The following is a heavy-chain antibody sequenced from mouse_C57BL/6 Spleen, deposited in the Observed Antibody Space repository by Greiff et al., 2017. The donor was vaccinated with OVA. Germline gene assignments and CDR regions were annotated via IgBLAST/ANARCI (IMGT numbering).Heavy chain of an antibody. CDR1: GYTFTDYY. D-gene: IGHD1-1*01. V-gene: IGHV1-76*01. CDR3: ARDYGSSPHWYFDV. Sequence: QVQLKQSGAELVRPGASVKLSCKASGYTFTDYYINWVKQRPGQGLEWIARIYPGSGNTYYNEKFKGKATLTAEKYSSTAYMQLSSLTSEDSAVYFCARDYGSSPHWYFDVWGTGTTVTVSS. CDR2: IYPGSGNT. J-gene: IGHJ1*03.